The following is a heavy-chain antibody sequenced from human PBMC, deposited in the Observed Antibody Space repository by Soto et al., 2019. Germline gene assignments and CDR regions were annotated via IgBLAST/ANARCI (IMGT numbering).Heavy chain of an antibody. V-gene: IGHV4-59*08. CDR2: IYHAGNT. CDR1: GESITAYY. D-gene: IGHD1-20*01. CDR3: ERLNYYFHH. Sequence: QVELQESGPGLVKPSETLSLSCSVSGESITAYYWSWIRQPPGKGLEWIGYIYHAGNTNYNPSLRGRVTMSVDTSTNRFSLNLKSVTATDTAIYYCERLNYYFHHWGQGALVTVSS. J-gene: IGHJ4*02.